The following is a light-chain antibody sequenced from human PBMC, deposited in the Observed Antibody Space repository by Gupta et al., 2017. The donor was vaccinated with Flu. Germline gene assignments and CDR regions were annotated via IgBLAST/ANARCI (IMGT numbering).Light chain of an antibody. Sequence: SSELTQDPAVSVALGQTVRITCQGESLIKSYATCYQQKPGQAHSPDIYVKDFRPSGIPDRFSVSSSGDTYSSTMTRAQAEDEADYAYSSRAYSGNLHVIFGGGTKLTVL. CDR3: SSRAYSGNLHVI. CDR2: VKD. J-gene: IGLJ2*01. CDR1: SLIKSY. V-gene: IGLV3-19*01.